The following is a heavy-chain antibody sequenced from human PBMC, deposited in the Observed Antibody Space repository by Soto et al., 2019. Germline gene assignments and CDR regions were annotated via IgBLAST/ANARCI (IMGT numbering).Heavy chain of an antibody. CDR1: GFKFSTYG. Sequence: QVQLVESGGGVVQPGRSLRLSCGASGFKFSTYGMHWVGQAPGKGLEWVAVISYDGNNQDYADSVRGRFTISRDNSKNTSYLQRNGLRADDTAVYYCAKGLVGYVFGVQDYYFGMDVWGQGTTVAVSS. V-gene: IGHV3-30*18. J-gene: IGHJ6*02. CDR3: AKGLVGYVFGVQDYYFGMDV. D-gene: IGHD1-26*01. CDR2: ISYDGNNQ.